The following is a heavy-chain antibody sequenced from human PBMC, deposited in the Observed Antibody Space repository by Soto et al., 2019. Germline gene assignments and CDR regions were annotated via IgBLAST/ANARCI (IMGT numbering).Heavy chain of an antibody. CDR3: ARVSRVNPTPYYYMDV. CDR1: GFTFSSYS. D-gene: IGHD3-16*02. V-gene: IGHV3-21*01. CDR2: ISSSSSYI. Sequence: GSLRLSCAASGFTFSSYSMNWVRQAPGKGLEWVSSISSSSSYIYYADSVKGRFTISRDNAKNSLYLQMNSLRAEDTAVYYCARVSRVNPTPYYYMDVWGKGTTVTVSS. J-gene: IGHJ6*03.